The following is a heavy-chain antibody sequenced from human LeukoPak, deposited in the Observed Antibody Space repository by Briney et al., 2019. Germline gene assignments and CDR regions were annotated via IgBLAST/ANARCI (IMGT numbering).Heavy chain of an antibody. CDR2: IYSGGRT. CDR3: AREGLVGYFSGPHAFDI. J-gene: IGHJ3*02. V-gene: IGHV3-66*01. CDR1: GFTVSSNY. D-gene: IGHD3-22*01. Sequence: GGSLRLSCAASGFTVSSNYMSWVRQAPGKGLEWVSVIYSGGRTYYADSVKGRFTISRDNSKNTLYLQMNSLRAEDTAVYYCAREGLVGYFSGPHAFDIWGQGTMVTVSS.